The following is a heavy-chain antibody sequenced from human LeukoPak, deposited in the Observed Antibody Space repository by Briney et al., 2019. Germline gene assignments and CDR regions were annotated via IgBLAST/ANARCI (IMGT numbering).Heavy chain of an antibody. CDR2: IIPIFGTA. V-gene: IGHV1-69*13. Sequence: ASVKVSCKASGGTFSSYAISWVRQAPGQGLEWMGGIIPIFGTANYAQKFQGRVTITADESTSTAYMELSGLRSEDTAVYYCARVRERNYYDSSGYPYWGQGTLVTVSS. D-gene: IGHD3-22*01. J-gene: IGHJ4*02. CDR3: ARVRERNYYDSSGYPY. CDR1: GGTFSSYA.